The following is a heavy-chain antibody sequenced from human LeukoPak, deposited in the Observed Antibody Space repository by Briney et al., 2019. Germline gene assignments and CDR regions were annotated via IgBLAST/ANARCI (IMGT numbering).Heavy chain of an antibody. J-gene: IGHJ4*02. Sequence: ASVKVSCKASGYTFTSYDINWVRQATGQGLEWMGWMNPNSGNTGYAQKFQGRVTMTRNTSISTAYMELSSLRSEDTAVYYCARVRRYCSGGSCYSFGYWGQGTLVTVSS. CDR1: GYTFTSYD. CDR3: ARVRRYCSGGSCYSFGY. V-gene: IGHV1-8*01. CDR2: MNPNSGNT. D-gene: IGHD2-15*01.